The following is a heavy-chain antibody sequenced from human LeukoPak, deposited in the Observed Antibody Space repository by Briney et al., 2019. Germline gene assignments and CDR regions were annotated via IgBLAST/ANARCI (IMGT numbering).Heavy chain of an antibody. CDR3: ARGSYQLLQDDWFDP. Sequence: GASVKVSCKVSGASLNSYSITWVRQAPGQGLEWMGRIIPILGIANYAQKFQGRVTITADKSTSTAYMELSSLRSEDTAVYYCARGSYQLLQDDWFDPWGQGTLVTVSS. D-gene: IGHD2-2*01. CDR2: IIPILGIA. CDR1: GASLNSYS. J-gene: IGHJ5*02. V-gene: IGHV1-69*02.